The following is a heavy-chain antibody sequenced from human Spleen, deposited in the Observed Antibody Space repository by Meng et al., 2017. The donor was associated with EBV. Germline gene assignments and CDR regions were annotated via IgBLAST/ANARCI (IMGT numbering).Heavy chain of an antibody. D-gene: IGHD3-10*01. CDR1: AGSSSSDNW. J-gene: IGHJ5*02. Sequence: GPGPGLVRTSGSLSLACTVSAGSSSSDNWWSGVRQPPGKGLEWIGEIWHSGTNYSPSLKSRVTISVDKSKNQFSLNLGFMTAADTAVYYCARDLRPWLGGFDAWGPGTLVTVSS. CDR3: ARDLRPWLGGFDA. V-gene: IGHV4-4*02. CDR2: IWHSGT.